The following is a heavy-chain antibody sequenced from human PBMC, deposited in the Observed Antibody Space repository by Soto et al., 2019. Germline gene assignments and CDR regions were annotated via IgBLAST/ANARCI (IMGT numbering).Heavy chain of an antibody. D-gene: IGHD2-21*02. CDR3: ARVAYCGGDCYRGFDP. J-gene: IGHJ5*02. Sequence: QLQLQESGSGLMKPSQTLSLTCAVSGGSISSGGYSWSWIQQPPGKGLEWIGYIYHGSTYYNPSLKSRATISVDRAKNQLSLKLSSVTAADTAVYYCARVAYCGGDCYRGFDPWGQGTLVTVSS. V-gene: IGHV4-30-2*01. CDR2: IYHGST. CDR1: GGSISSGGYS.